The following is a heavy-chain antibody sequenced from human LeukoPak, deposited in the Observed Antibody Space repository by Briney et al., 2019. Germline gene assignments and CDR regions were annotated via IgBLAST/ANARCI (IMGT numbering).Heavy chain of an antibody. V-gene: IGHV4-39*07. CDR3: ARDSNRRGKGVGVVRRRTGSDYDYGMDV. J-gene: IGHJ6*02. CDR2: IDYSGST. Sequence: SGGSLRLSCAASGFTFSSYAMSWVRQAPGKGLEWIGSIDYSGSTYYNPSLKSRATISIDTSKNQFSLNLSSVTAADTAVYYCARDSNRRGKGVGVVRRRTGSDYDYGMDVWGQGTTVTVSS. D-gene: IGHD3-3*01. CDR1: GFTFSSYA.